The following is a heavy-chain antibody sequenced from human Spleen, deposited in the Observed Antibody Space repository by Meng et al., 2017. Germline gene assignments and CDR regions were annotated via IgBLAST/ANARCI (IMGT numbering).Heavy chain of an antibody. J-gene: IGHJ5*02. CDR2: INTDASST. D-gene: IGHD3-9*01. CDR1: GFTFSSYN. CDR3: ARERETYYDILTGYYSHDNWFDP. Sequence: GESLKISCAASGFTFSSYNMHWVRQTPGEGLVWVSRINTDASSTTYADSVKGRFTISRDDAKNTVYLQMNSLRAEDTAVYYCARERETYYDILTGYYSHDNWFDPWGQGTLVTVSS. V-gene: IGHV3-74*03.